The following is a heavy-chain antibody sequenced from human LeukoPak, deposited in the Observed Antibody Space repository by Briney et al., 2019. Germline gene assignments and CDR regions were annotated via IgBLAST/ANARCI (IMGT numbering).Heavy chain of an antibody. CDR1: GLTFSSYS. J-gene: IGHJ3*01. D-gene: IGHD2-15*01. CDR2: ISSHSSYI. Sequence: GGSPRLPRASSGLTFSSYSMLWVRHPLATGLEWVSSISSHSSYIYYADSVKRRFTISRDNAKNSLYLQMNSLRAEDTAVYYCARDWGYCSGGSCYHWVQGTMVTVSS. V-gene: IGHV3-21*01. CDR3: ARDWGYCSGGSCYH.